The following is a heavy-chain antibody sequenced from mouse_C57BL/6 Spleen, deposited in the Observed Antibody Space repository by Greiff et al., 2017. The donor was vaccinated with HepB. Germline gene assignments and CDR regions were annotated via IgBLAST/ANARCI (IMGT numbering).Heavy chain of an antibody. Sequence: EVHLVESGGGLVQPKGSLKLSCAASGFSFNTYAMNWVRQAPGKGLEWVARIRSKSNNYATYYADSGKDRFTISRDDSESMLYLQMNNLKTEDTAMYYCVRHKNWDYFDYWGQGTTLTVSS. CDR2: IRSKSNNYAT. J-gene: IGHJ2*01. CDR1: GFSFNTYA. V-gene: IGHV10-1*01. CDR3: VRHKNWDYFDY. D-gene: IGHD4-1*01.